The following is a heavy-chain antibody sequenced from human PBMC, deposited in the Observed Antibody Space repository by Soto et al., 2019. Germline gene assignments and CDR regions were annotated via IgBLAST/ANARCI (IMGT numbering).Heavy chain of an antibody. Sequence: PGGSLRLSCAASGFTFINYAMTWVRQAPGEGLEWVSTISGNGANTHYADSVKGRFSISRDNSKNTLYIQMSSLRADDTAVYYCAKDYGSSRYFFDYWGQGALVTV. V-gene: IGHV3-23*01. J-gene: IGHJ4*02. D-gene: IGHD6-19*01. CDR3: AKDYGSSRYFFDY. CDR1: GFTFINYA. CDR2: ISGNGANT.